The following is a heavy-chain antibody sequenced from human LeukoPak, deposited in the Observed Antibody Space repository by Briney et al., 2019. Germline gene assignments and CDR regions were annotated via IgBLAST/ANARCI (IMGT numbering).Heavy chain of an antibody. CDR2: IKQDGSEK. J-gene: IGHJ4*02. CDR1: GFTFSSYW. V-gene: IGHV3-7*01. D-gene: IGHD3-3*01. CDR3: ARELRFLEWLLFAAIYFDY. Sequence: GGSLRLSCAASGFTFSSYWMSWVRQAPGKGLEWVANIKQDGSEKYCVDSVKDRFTISRDNAKNSLYLQMNSLRAEDTAVYYCARELRFLEWLLFAAIYFDYWGQGTLVTVPS.